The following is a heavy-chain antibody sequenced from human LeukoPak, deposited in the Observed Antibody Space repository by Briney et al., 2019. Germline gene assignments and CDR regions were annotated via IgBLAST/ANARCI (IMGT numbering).Heavy chain of an antibody. V-gene: IGHV3-23*01. CDR2: ITGSGTNR. Sequence: GASLRLSCVASGFTFSNYAMSWVRQAPGKGLGWVSAITGSGTNRYYADSLKGRFTTSRDNSKNTVFPQMNSLRHEDTAIYYCVIWGDYDVLTGYYVPDYWGQGTLVTVAS. CDR3: VIWGDYDVLTGYYVPDY. D-gene: IGHD3-9*01. CDR1: GFTFSNYA. J-gene: IGHJ4*02.